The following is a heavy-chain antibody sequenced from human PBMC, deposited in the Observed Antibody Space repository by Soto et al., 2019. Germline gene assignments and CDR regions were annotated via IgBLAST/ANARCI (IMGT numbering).Heavy chain of an antibody. V-gene: IGHV3-72*01. D-gene: IGHD3-9*01. CDR2: TRNKANSYTT. J-gene: IGHJ4*02. CDR1: GFTFSDHY. CDR3: ARADILTGYFH. Sequence: PGGSLRLSCAASGFTFSDHYMDWVRQAPGKGLEWVGRTRNKANSYTTEYAASVKGRFTISRDDSKNSLYLQMNSLKTEDTAVYYCARADILTGYFHWGQGTLVTVS.